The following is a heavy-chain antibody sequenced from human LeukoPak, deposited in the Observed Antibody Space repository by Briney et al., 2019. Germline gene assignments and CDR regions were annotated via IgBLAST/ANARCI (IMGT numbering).Heavy chain of an antibody. D-gene: IGHD5-18*01. CDR3: ARDGGQRGYSYGYALDFDY. J-gene: IGHJ4*02. CDR2: IYYSGST. Sequence: SETLSLTCTVSGGSISSYYWSWIRQPPGKGLEWIGCIYYSGSTNYNPSLKSRVTISVDTSKNQFSLKLSSVTAADTAVYYCARDGGQRGYSYGYALDFDYWGQGTLVTVSS. V-gene: IGHV4-59*01. CDR1: GGSISSYY.